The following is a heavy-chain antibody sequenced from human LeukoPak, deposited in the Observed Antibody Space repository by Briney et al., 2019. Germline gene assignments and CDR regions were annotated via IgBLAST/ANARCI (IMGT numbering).Heavy chain of an antibody. CDR1: GFSFTNIW. D-gene: IGHD3-10*01. Sequence: GGSLRLSCEASGFSFTNIWMSWVRQAPGKGLEWVGRVKSKADDGTTDYAAPVQGRFTISRDDSKNTLSLQMNSLKTEDTAVYYCATEGGSGSYYGDDAFDMWGQGTMVTVSS. CDR2: VKSKADDGTT. CDR3: ATEGGSGSYYGDDAFDM. V-gene: IGHV3-15*01. J-gene: IGHJ3*02.